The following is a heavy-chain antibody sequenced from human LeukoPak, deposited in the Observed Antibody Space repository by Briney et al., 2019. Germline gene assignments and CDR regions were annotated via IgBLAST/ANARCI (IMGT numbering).Heavy chain of an antibody. CDR1: GGSISSGGYS. CDR3: ARDPYGSGALDY. Sequence: SQTLSLTCAVSGGSISSGGYSWSWIRQPPGKGLEWIGYIYHSGSTYYNPSLKSRVTISVDRSKNQFSLKLSSVTAADTAVYYCARDPYGSGALDYWGQGTLVTVSS. J-gene: IGHJ4*02. D-gene: IGHD3-10*01. CDR2: IYHSGST. V-gene: IGHV4-30-2*01.